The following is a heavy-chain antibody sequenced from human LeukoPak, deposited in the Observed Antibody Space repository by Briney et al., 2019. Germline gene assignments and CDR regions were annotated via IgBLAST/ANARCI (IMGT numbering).Heavy chain of an antibody. CDR3: ARTYYYDSSGYLGDH. V-gene: IGHV1-69*05. CDR1: GGTFSSYA. J-gene: IGHJ4*02. CDR2: IIPIFGTA. D-gene: IGHD3-22*01. Sequence: ASVKVSCKASGGTFSSYAISWVRQAPGQGLEWMGGIIPIFGTANYAQKFQGRVTITTDESTSTAYMELSSLRSEDTAVYYCARTYYYDSSGYLGDHWGQGTLVTVSS.